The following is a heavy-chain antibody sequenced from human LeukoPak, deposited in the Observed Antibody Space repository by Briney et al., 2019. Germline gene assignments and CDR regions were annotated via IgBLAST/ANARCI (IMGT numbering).Heavy chain of an antibody. CDR2: ISGSGGTR. CDR1: GFTFSSYA. D-gene: IGHD3-22*01. CDR3: ARWYYYDSSGSPDH. J-gene: IGHJ4*02. V-gene: IGHV3-23*01. Sequence: GGSLRLSCAASGFTFSSYAMSWVRQAPGKGLEWVSAISGSGGTRIYAESFKGRCTITRDNSKNTLYLQMNSLRAEDTAIYYCARWYYYDSSGSPDHWGQGTLVTVSS.